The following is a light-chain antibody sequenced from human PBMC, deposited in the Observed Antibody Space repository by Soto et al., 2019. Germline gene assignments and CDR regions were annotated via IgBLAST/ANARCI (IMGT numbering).Light chain of an antibody. J-gene: IGLJ1*01. CDR1: SSGIRDYTY. V-gene: IGLV2-14*01. CDR3: SSKSPDF. CDR2: EVR. Sequence: QSVLTQPASVSGSPGQSITISCTGTSSGIRDYTYVSWYQQLPGNAPKLIMYEVRNRPSGISNRFSGSKSGNTASLTISALQAEDEADYYCSSKSPDFFGTGTKVTVL.